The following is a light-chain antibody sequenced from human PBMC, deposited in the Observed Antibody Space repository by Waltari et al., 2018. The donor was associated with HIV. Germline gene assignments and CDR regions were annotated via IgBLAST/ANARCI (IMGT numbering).Light chain of an antibody. CDR1: SSNIGAGYD. Sequence: QSVLTQPPSVSGAPGQRVTISCTGSSSNIGAGYDVHWYQQLPGTAPKLLIVGNSNRPSGVPDRCSGSKSGTSASLAITGLQAEDEADYSCQSYDSSLSGPWVFGGGTKLTVL. CDR2: GNS. J-gene: IGLJ3*02. CDR3: QSYDSSLSGPWV. V-gene: IGLV1-40*01.